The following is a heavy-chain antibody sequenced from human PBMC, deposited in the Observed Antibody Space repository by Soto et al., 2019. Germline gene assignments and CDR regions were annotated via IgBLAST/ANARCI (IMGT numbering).Heavy chain of an antibody. CDR1: GGTFSSYA. J-gene: IGHJ4*02. CDR2: IIPIFGTA. Sequence: GDAVKGWCKASGGTFSSYAISWVRQAPGQGLEWMGGIIPIFGTANYAQKFQGRVTITADESTSTAYMELSSLRSEDTAVYYCASLFYYYDSSGIVHYSPQATLVTFSS. CDR3: ASLFYYYDSSGIVHY. D-gene: IGHD3-22*01. V-gene: IGHV1-69*01.